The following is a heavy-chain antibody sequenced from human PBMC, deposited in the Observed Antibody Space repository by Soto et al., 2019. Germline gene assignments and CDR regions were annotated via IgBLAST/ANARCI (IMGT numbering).Heavy chain of an antibody. V-gene: IGHV1-18*01. CDR2: ISAYNGNT. D-gene: IGHD3-22*01. Sequence: GASVKVSCKASGYTFTSYGISWVRQAPGQGLEWMGWISAYNGNTNYAQKLQGRVTVTTDTSTSTAYMELRSLRSDDTAVYYCARPNYYDSSYGMDVWGQGTTVTVSS. CDR3: ARPNYYDSSYGMDV. CDR1: GYTFTSYG. J-gene: IGHJ6*02.